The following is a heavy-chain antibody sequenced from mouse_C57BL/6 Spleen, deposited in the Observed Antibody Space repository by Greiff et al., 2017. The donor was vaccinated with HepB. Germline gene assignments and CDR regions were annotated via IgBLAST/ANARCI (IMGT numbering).Heavy chain of an antibody. J-gene: IGHJ2*01. V-gene: IGHV2-2*01. CDR1: GFSLTSYG. D-gene: IGHD1-1*01. Sequence: VKLMESGPGLVQPSQSLSITCTVSGFSLTSYGVHWVRQSPGKGLEWLGVIWSGGSTDYNAAFISRLSISKDNSKSQVFFKMNSLQADDTAIYYCARSDYGSSYDYFDYWGQGTTLTVSS. CDR3: ARSDYGSSYDYFDY. CDR2: IWSGGST.